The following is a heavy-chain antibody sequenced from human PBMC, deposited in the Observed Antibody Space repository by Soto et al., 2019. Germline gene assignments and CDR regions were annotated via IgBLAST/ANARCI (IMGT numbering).Heavy chain of an antibody. Sequence: QVQLQESGPGLVKPSETLSLTCTVSGGSISSYYWSWIRQSPGKGLAWIGYIYYRGSTNYNPSLKSRVTISVDTSKNQFSLKLSSVTVADTAVYYFARRYGSGFDFWGQGTLVTVSS. J-gene: IGHJ4*02. CDR1: GGSISSYY. CDR3: ARRYGSGFDF. V-gene: IGHV4-59*08. CDR2: IYYRGST. D-gene: IGHD5-18*01.